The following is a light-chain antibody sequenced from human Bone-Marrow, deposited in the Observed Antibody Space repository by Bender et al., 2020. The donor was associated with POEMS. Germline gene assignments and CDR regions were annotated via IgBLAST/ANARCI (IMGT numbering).Light chain of an antibody. Sequence: SYELTQPPSVSVSPGQTARITCSGDALPKQYAYWYQQKPGLAPVVVIYKDDERPSGIPERFSASSSGTTVTLTITGVQAEDEADYYCQSSDNSAGYRVIFGAGTKVTVL. CDR2: KDD. CDR3: QSSDNSAGYRVI. CDR1: ALPKQY. V-gene: IGLV3-25*02. J-gene: IGLJ1*01.